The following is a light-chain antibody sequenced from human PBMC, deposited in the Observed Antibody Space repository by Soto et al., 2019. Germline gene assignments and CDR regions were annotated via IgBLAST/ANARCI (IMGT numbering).Light chain of an antibody. Sequence: QSALTQPRSVSGSPGQSVTISCTGTGNDVGAYNYVSWYQQHPGKAPKLMIYDVNKRPSGVPDRFSGSKSGSTASLTISGLRSEDEAIYYCAAWDASLSACVFGNGTKLTVL. CDR2: DVN. V-gene: IGLV2-11*01. CDR3: AAWDASLSACV. J-gene: IGLJ1*01. CDR1: GNDVGAYNY.